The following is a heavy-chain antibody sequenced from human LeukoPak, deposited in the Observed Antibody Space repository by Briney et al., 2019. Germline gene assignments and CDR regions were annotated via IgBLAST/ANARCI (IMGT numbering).Heavy chain of an antibody. CDR3: AKGIYSSGWSYFDY. D-gene: IGHD6-19*01. CDR1: GFTFSNSA. CDR2: LSGSGITT. V-gene: IGHV3-23*01. Sequence: GGSLRLSCAASGFTFSNSAMSWVRQAPGKGLEWVSTLSGSGITTYYADSVEGRFTISRDNSKNTLYLQVNTLRAEDSALYYCAKGIYSSGWSYFDYWGHGTLVTVSS. J-gene: IGHJ4*01.